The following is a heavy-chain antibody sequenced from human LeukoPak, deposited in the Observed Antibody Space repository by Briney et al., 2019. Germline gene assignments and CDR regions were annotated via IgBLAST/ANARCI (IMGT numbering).Heavy chain of an antibody. CDR1: GFTFSSHA. Sequence: PEGSLRLSCVVSGFTFSSHAMTWVRQAPGKGLEWVSAIDIGGDITFYADSVQGRFIISRDNSKNTVYLQMNSLRVEDTAVYYCANEEVPNDYWGQGTLVTVSS. V-gene: IGHV3-23*01. CDR2: IDIGGDIT. CDR3: ANEEVPNDY. J-gene: IGHJ4*02. D-gene: IGHD4/OR15-4a*01.